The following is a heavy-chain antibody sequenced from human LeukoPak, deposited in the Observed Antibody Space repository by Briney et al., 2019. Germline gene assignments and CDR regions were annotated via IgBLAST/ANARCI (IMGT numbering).Heavy chain of an antibody. V-gene: IGHV3-30*18. CDR2: ISYDGSNK. Sequence: GRSLRLSCAASGFTFSSYGMHWVRQAPGKGLEWVAVISYDGSNKYYADSVKGRFTISRDNSKNTLYLQMNSLRAEDTAVYYCAKDSPGIAAHWGQGTLVTVSS. CDR3: AKDSPGIAAH. D-gene: IGHD6-13*01. J-gene: IGHJ4*02. CDR1: GFTFSSYG.